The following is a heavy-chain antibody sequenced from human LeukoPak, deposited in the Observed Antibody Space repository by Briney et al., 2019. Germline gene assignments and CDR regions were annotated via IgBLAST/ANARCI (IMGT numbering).Heavy chain of an antibody. Sequence: GSLRLSCAASGFTFSSYEMNWVRQAPGKGLEWVSYISSSGSIIYYADSVKGRFTISRDNAKNSLYLQMNSLRAEDTAIYYCASDAGPRGAYDAFDIWGQGTMVTVSS. CDR2: ISSSGSII. V-gene: IGHV3-48*03. CDR3: ASDAGPRGAYDAFDI. J-gene: IGHJ3*02. D-gene: IGHD3-10*01. CDR1: GFTFSSYE.